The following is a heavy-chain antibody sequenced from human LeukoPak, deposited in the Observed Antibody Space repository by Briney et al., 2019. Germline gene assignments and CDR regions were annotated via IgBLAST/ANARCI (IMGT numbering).Heavy chain of an antibody. CDR1: GGSISSYY. D-gene: IGHD5-12*01. J-gene: IGHJ5*02. Sequence: SETLSLTCTVSGGSISSYYWSWIRQPAGKGLEWIGRIYTSGCTNYNPSLKSRVTVSVDTSKNQFSLKLSSVTAADTAVYYCARDARGYSGYGAFDPWGQGTLVTVSS. CDR2: IYTSGCT. CDR3: ARDARGYSGYGAFDP. V-gene: IGHV4-4*07.